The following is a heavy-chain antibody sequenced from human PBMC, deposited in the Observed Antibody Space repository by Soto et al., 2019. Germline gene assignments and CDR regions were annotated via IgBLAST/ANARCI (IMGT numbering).Heavy chain of an antibody. CDR1: GASISSYH. V-gene: IGHV4-59*01. Sequence: QVQLQESGPGLVKPSETLSLTCTVSGASISSYHWSWIRQTPGKGLEWIGYIYYSGSANYNPSLKSRVTFSVDTSTNQVSLKLSSVTAADTGVYYCAAAVPAEYVFPYYDMDVWGKGTTVTVSS. J-gene: IGHJ6*03. CDR3: AAAVPAEYVFPYYDMDV. CDR2: IYYSGSA. D-gene: IGHD3-16*01.